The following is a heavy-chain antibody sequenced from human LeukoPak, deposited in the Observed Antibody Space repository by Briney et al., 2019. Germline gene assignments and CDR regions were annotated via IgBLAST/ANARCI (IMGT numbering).Heavy chain of an antibody. D-gene: IGHD6-13*01. CDR1: GFTFSSYS. Sequence: GGSLRLSCAASGFTFSSYSMNWVRQAPGKGLEWVSSISSSSSYIYYADSVKGRFTISRDNAKNSLYLQMNSLRAEDTAVYYCVRGIAAAGTWFDPWGQRTPVTVSS. CDR2: ISSSSSYI. CDR3: VRGIAAAGTWFDP. J-gene: IGHJ5*02. V-gene: IGHV3-21*01.